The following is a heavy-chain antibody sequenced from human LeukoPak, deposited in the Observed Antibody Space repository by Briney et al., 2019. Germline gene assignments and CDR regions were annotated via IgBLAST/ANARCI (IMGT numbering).Heavy chain of an antibody. CDR2: IKQDGSEE. CDR1: GFTFSSYW. CDR3: ARHIDWKFDY. Sequence: PGGSLRLSCAPSGFTFSSYWTTWVRQAPGKGLEWVANIKQDGSEEYYVDSVKGRFTISKDNAKNSLYLQMYSLRAEDTAVYYCARHIDWKFDYWGQGTLVTVSS. V-gene: IGHV3-7*01. J-gene: IGHJ4*02. D-gene: IGHD1-1*01.